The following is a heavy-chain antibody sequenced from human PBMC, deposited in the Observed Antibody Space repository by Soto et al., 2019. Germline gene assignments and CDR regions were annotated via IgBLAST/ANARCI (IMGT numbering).Heavy chain of an antibody. CDR1: GGSISSGGYY. CDR2: IYYSGST. CDR3: ARIRIAVAGTTGHAFDI. Sequence: SETLSLTCTVSGGSISSGGYYWSWIRQHPGKGLEWIGYIYYSGSTYYNPSLKSRVTISVDTSKNQFSLKLSSVTAADTAVYYCARIRIAVAGTTGHAFDIWGQGTMVTVSS. V-gene: IGHV4-31*03. J-gene: IGHJ3*02. D-gene: IGHD6-19*01.